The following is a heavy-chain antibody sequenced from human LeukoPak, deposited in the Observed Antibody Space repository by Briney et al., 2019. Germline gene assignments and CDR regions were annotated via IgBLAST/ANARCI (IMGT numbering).Heavy chain of an antibody. CDR2: MSYDGSNK. D-gene: IGHD3-10*02. CDR1: GFTFSSYG. J-gene: IGHJ6*04. Sequence: PGGSLRLSCAASGFTFSSYGMHWVRQAPGKGLEWVAVMSYDGSNKYYADSVKGRFTISRDNSKNTLYLQMNSLRAEDTAVYYCAKDYAYYYVDYYYGMDVWGKGTTVTVSS. V-gene: IGHV3-30*18. CDR3: AKDYAYYYVDYYYGMDV.